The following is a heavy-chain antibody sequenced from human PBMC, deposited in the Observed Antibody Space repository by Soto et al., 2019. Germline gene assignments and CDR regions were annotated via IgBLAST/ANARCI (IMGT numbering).Heavy chain of an antibody. CDR2: IYYSGST. V-gene: IGHV4-59*01. Sequence: ASETLSLTCTVSGGSISSYYWSWIRQPPGKGLEWIGYIYYSGSTNYNPSLKSRVTISVDTSKNQFSLKLSSVTAADTAVYYCARQPGSYSSYYFDYWGQGTLVTVSS. J-gene: IGHJ4*02. CDR1: GGSISSYY. CDR3: ARQPGSYSSYYFDY. D-gene: IGHD1-26*01.